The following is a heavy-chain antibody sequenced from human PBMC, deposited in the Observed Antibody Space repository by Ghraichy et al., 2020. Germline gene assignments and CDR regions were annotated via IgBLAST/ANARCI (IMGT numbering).Heavy chain of an antibody. J-gene: IGHJ4*02. CDR1: GGSISSSSYY. CDR3: ARELTGDYGDYTFDY. CDR2: IYYSGST. Sequence: TLSLTCTVSGGSISSSSYYWGWIRQPPGKGLEWIGSIYYSGSTYYNPSLKSRVTISLDTSRNQFSLKLTSVTAADTAVYYCARELTGDYGDYTFDYWGQGTLVTVSS. D-gene: IGHD4-17*01. V-gene: IGHV4-39*07.